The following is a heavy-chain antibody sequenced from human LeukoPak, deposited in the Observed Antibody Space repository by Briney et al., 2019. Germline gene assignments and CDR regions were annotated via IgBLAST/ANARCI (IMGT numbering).Heavy chain of an antibody. J-gene: IGHJ4*02. V-gene: IGHV4-4*07. CDR3: ARDGLYSYGYSYFDY. Sequence: SETLSLACTVSGVSISSYHWSWIRQPAGKGLEWIGRVHTSGTTNYNPSLKSRVTMSVDTSKYQLSLILTSVTAADTAVYYCARDGLYSYGYSYFDYWGQGTLVTVSS. CDR2: VHTSGTT. CDR1: GVSISSYH. D-gene: IGHD5-18*01.